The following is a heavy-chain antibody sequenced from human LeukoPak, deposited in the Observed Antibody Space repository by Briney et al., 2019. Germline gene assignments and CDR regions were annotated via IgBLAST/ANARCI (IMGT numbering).Heavy chain of an antibody. CDR2: IYYSGTT. CDR3: ARHRCGWCRWFDP. J-gene: IGHJ5*02. Sequence: PSETLSLTCTVSGGSITSSSHHWGWLRQPPGKGLEWIGSIYYSGTTYYKPSLRSRVTISVDTSKNQFSLKLNSVTAADTAVYYCARHRCGWCRWFDPWGQGTLVTVSS. CDR1: GGSITSSSHH. D-gene: IGHD6-19*01. V-gene: IGHV4-39*01.